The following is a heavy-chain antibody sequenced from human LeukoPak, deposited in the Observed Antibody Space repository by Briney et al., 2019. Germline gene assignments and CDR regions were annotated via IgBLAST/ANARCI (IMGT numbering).Heavy chain of an antibody. Sequence: SETLSLTCTVSGGSMNIYHWSWIRQPPGKGLEWIGNIYDSGTTNYNASLKSRVTISIDMSKNQIFLELSSVTAADTAVYYCARVGVVFDYWGQGTLVTVSS. CDR1: GGSMNIYH. V-gene: IGHV4-59*08. J-gene: IGHJ4*02. D-gene: IGHD3-16*01. CDR3: ARVGVVFDY. CDR2: IYDSGTT.